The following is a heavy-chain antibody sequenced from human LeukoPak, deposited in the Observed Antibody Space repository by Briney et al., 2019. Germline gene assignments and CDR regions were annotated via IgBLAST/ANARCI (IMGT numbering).Heavy chain of an antibody. CDR3: ARRYYYDTSGYYGSHDAFDI. J-gene: IGHJ3*02. CDR1: GYSFTNYW. CDR2: IYPDDSDT. V-gene: IGHV5-51*01. D-gene: IGHD3-22*01. Sequence: GESLKISCKSSGYSFTNYWIGWVRQMPGKGLEWMGIIYPDDSDTRYSPSFQGQVTISADKSISTAYLQWSSLRASDSAMYYCARRYYYDTSGYYGSHDAFDIWGQGTMVTVSS.